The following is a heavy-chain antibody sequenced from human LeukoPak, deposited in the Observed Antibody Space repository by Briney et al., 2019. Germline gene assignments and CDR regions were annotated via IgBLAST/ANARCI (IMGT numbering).Heavy chain of an antibody. D-gene: IGHD4-17*01. J-gene: IGHJ4*02. CDR2: IGADNANT. CDR1: GYTFFSYG. CDR3: ARSGRTVTTHFDY. Sequence: ASVKVSCKASGYTFFSYGISWVRQAPGQGLEGMGWIGADNANTNYAQKLQGRVTMTTDTSTNTAYMELRSLTSDDTAVYFCARSGRTVTTHFDYWGQGTLVTVSS. V-gene: IGHV1-18*01.